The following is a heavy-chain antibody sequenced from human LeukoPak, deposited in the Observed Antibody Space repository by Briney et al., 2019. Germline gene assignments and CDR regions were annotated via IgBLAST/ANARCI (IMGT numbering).Heavy chain of an antibody. J-gene: IGHJ4*02. CDR2: IKQEGKEK. CDR3: SGRDSSRSPRAY. V-gene: IGHV3-7*01. Sequence: GGALRLSCAASGLTFTEFWMNWVRLAPGGGVERGAHIKQEGKEKYYVETVKGGFAISRENAKNEVYLEMNSLRAEDTGVYYCSGRDSSRSPRAYWGQGTLVSVSS. CDR1: GLTFTEFW. D-gene: IGHD2-2*01.